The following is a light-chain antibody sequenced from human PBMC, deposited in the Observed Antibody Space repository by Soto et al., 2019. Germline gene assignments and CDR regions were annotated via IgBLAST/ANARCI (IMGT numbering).Light chain of an antibody. J-gene: IGKJ5*01. CDR1: QSISSY. V-gene: IGKV1-33*01. CDR3: QQYENLPT. Sequence: DIPMTQSPSSLSASVGDTVTITCRASQSISSYLNWYQQKPGRAPKLLIYDASNLEAGVPSRFRGSGSGTDFTFTISRLQPEDIATYYCQQYENLPTFGQGTRLEIK. CDR2: DAS.